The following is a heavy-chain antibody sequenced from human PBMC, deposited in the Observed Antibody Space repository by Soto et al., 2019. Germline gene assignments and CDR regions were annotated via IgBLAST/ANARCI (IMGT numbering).Heavy chain of an antibody. CDR2: INAGNGNT. V-gene: IGHV1-3*01. CDR3: ARGGSEWLVRYYFDY. Sequence: QVQLVQSGAEVKKPGASAKVSCKASGYTFTSYAMHWVRQAPGQRLEWMGWINAGNGNTKYSQKFQGRVTITRDTSASTAYMELSSLRSEDTAVYYCARGGSEWLVRYYFDYWGQGTLVTVSS. CDR1: GYTFTSYA. D-gene: IGHD6-19*01. J-gene: IGHJ4*02.